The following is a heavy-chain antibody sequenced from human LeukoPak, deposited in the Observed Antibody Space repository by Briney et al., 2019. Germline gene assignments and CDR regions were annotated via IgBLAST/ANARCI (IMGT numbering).Heavy chain of an antibody. Sequence: ASVKVSCKASGYTFTGYYMHWVRQAPGQGLEWMGWINPNSGGTNYAQKFQGRVTMTRDTSISTAYMELSRLRSDDTAVYYCARDGSSSRIPMDYWGQRTLVTVSS. CDR1: GYTFTGYY. V-gene: IGHV1-2*02. CDR2: INPNSGGT. J-gene: IGHJ4*02. CDR3: ARDGSSSRIPMDY. D-gene: IGHD6-13*01.